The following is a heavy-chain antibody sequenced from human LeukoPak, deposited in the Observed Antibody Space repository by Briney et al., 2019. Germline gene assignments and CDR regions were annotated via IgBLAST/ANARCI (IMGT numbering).Heavy chain of an antibody. CDR1: GGSFSGYY. V-gene: IGHV4-34*01. CDR2: INHSGST. D-gene: IGHD6-19*01. CDR3: ARAGYSSGWYGAGGFYFDY. Sequence: SETLSLTCAVYGGSFSGYYWSWIRQPPGKGLEWIGEINHSGSTNYNPSLKSRVTISVDTSKNQFSLKLSSVTAADTAVYYCARAGYSSGWYGAGGFYFDYWGQGILVTVSS. J-gene: IGHJ4*02.